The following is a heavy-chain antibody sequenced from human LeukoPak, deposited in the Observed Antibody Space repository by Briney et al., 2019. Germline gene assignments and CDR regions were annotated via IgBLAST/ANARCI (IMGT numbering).Heavy chain of an antibody. Sequence: GRSLRLSCAASGLTLSAFGVHWVRQAPGRGLEWVAAIFHDGSKKFYADSAKGRFSIYRDNSRNTLYLQMNSLRAEDTAVYYCAGTSIAARSKALGYWGQGTLVTVSS. D-gene: IGHD6-6*01. J-gene: IGHJ4*02. V-gene: IGHV3-33*08. CDR2: IFHDGSKK. CDR3: AGTSIAARSKALGY. CDR1: GLTLSAFG.